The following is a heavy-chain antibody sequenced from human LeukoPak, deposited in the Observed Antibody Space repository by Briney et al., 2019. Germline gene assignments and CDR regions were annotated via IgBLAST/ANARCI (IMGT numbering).Heavy chain of an antibody. Sequence: SGGSLRLSCAASGFTFSDYYMSWIRQAPGKGPEWVSYISSSGSTIYYADSVKGRFTISRDNAKNSLYLQMNSLRAEDTAVYYCARDLLVVPAAYADYWGQGTLVTVSS. CDR2: ISSSGSTI. CDR3: ARDLLVVPAAYADY. J-gene: IGHJ4*02. CDR1: GFTFSDYY. D-gene: IGHD2-2*01. V-gene: IGHV3-11*01.